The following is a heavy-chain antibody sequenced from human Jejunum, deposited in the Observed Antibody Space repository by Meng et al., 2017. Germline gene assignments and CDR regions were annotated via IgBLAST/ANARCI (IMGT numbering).Heavy chain of an antibody. D-gene: IGHD1-26*01. V-gene: IGHV6-1*01. CDR2: TYYGSKWYI. Sequence: QIQLQQSGSALVKPSQTLSLTCPISWDSVSSNSAGWNWIRQSPSRGLEWLGRTYYGSKWYIDYAVSVKSRITINPDTSKNQFSLHLNSVTPEDTAVYYCAGGGLVRSTRGYFDYWGQGTLVTVSS. CDR1: WDSVSSNSAG. CDR3: AGGGLVRSTRGYFDY. J-gene: IGHJ4*02.